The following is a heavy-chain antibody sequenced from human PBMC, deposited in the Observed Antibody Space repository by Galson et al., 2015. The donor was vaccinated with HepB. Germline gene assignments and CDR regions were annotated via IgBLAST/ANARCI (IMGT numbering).Heavy chain of an antibody. D-gene: IGHD1-1*01. Sequence: PALVKPTQTLTLTCTFPGFSLTTSGVIVGWIRQPPGKALEWLALIYWDDDKHYSPSLRSSLTITKDTSKNQVVLTMTTMDPMDTATYYCSHSTTNWAVGFDYWGQGILVTVSA. J-gene: IGHJ4*02. CDR3: SHSTTNWAVGFDY. CDR1: GFSLTTSGVI. CDR2: IYWDDDK. V-gene: IGHV2-5*02.